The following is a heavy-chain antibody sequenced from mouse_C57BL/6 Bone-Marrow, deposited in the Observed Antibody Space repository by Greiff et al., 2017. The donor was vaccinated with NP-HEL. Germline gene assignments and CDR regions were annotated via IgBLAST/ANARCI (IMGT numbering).Heavy chain of an antibody. CDR2: ISNGGGST. Sequence: EVKLQESGGGLVQPGGSLKLSCAASGFTFSDYYMYWVRQTPEKRLEWVAYISNGGGSTYYPDTVKGRFTISRDNAKNTLYLQMSRLKSEDTAMYYCARDDYDTLAYWGQGTLVTVSA. CDR3: ARDDYDTLAY. D-gene: IGHD2-4*01. J-gene: IGHJ3*01. CDR1: GFTFSDYY. V-gene: IGHV5-12*01.